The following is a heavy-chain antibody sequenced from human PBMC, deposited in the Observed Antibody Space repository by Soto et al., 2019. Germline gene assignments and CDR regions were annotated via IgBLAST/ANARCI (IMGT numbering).Heavy chain of an antibody. V-gene: IGHV3-15*01. J-gene: IGHJ6*02. CDR1: GFSFSNAW. CDR3: TTLNYGVDV. CDR2: IKSKTDGGTA. Sequence: EMQLVESGGGLVKPGGSLRLSCAASGFSFSNAWMSWVRQLPGKGLEWVGHIKSKTDGGTADYAAPVKGRFTISRDDSKNTLYLQMNSLKTEDTAMFYCTTLNYGVDVWGQGTTVTVSS.